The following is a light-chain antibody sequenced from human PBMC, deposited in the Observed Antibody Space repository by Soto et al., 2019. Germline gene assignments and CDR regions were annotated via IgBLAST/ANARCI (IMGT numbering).Light chain of an antibody. CDR2: DAS. CDR3: QQRSNLPLT. Sequence: EIVLTQSPATLSLSPGERATLSCRASQSVNNYLAWYQQKPGQAPRLLISDASNRATGIPARFSGSGSGPDFTLTISSLEPEDFAVYYCQQRSNLPLTFGGGTKVEIK. CDR1: QSVNNY. J-gene: IGKJ4*01. V-gene: IGKV3-11*01.